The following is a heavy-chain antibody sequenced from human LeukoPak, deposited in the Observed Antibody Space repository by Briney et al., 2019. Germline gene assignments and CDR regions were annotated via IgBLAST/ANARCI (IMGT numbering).Heavy chain of an antibody. CDR3: ARVLEHWFDP. CDR2: ISSSSSCI. CDR1: GFTVSSNY. J-gene: IGHJ5*02. V-gene: IGHV3-21*01. Sequence: GGSLRLSCAASGFTVSSNYMSWVRQAPGKGLEWVSSISSSSSCIYYADSVKGRFTISRDNAKNSLYLQMNSLRAEDTAVYYCARVLEHWFDPWGQGTLVTISS.